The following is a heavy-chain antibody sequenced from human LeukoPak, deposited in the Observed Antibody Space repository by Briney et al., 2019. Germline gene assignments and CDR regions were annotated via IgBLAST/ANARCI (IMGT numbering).Heavy chain of an antibody. Sequence: ASVKVSCKASGYTFTSYGISWVRQAPGQGLEWMGWISAYNGNTNYAQKLQGRVTMTTDTSTSTAYMELRSLRSDDTAVYYCARDLPGGSSGWYAVTVKNILGLNYYYYMDVWGKGTTVTVSS. D-gene: IGHD6-19*01. CDR1: GYTFTSYG. CDR3: ARDLPGGSSGWYAVTVKNILGLNYYYYMDV. V-gene: IGHV1-18*01. J-gene: IGHJ6*03. CDR2: ISAYNGNT.